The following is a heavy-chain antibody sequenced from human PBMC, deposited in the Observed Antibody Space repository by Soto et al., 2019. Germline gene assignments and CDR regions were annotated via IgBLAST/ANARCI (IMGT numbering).Heavy chain of an antibody. J-gene: IGHJ5*02. CDR3: ARDGRYSYGYWFDP. CDR1: GGSISSGDYY. D-gene: IGHD5-18*01. CDR2: IYYSGST. Sequence: SETLSLTCXVSGGSISSGDYYWSWIRQPPGKGLEWIGYIYYSGSTYYNPSLKSRVTISVDTSKNQFSLKLSSVTAADTAVYYCARDGRYSYGYWFDPWGQGTLVTVSS. V-gene: IGHV4-30-4*01.